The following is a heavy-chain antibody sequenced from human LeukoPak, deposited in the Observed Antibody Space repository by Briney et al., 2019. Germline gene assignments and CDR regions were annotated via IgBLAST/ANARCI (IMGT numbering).Heavy chain of an antibody. D-gene: IGHD2-2*01. V-gene: IGHV4-59*08. CDR3: ARRRGGSSFIDS. Sequence: SETLSLTCTVSGGSISSYYWSWIRQPPGKGLEWIGYIYYSGSTNYNPSLKSRVAISVDTSENQFSLILRSVTAADTAVYYCARRRGGSSFIDSWGQGTHVIVSS. CDR1: GGSISSYY. J-gene: IGHJ4*02. CDR2: IYYSGST.